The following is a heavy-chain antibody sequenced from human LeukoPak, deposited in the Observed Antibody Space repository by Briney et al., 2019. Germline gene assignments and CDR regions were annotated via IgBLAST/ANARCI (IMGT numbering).Heavy chain of an antibody. Sequence: ASVTVSCTASGYTFTSYYMHWVRQAPGQGLEWMGIINPSGGSTSYAQKFQGRVTMTRDTSTSTVYMELSSLRSEDTAVYYCARAYCSGGSCYDYWGQGTLVTVSS. D-gene: IGHD2-15*01. V-gene: IGHV1-46*01. CDR2: INPSGGST. CDR3: ARAYCSGGSCYDY. J-gene: IGHJ4*02. CDR1: GYTFTSYY.